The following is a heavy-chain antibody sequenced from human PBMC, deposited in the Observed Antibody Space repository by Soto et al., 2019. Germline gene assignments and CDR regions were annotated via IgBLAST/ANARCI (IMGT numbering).Heavy chain of an antibody. CDR1: EVTISSLN. Sequence: GGAKRHSNAASEVTISSLNMNWIRQKHGKGLEWGSSISTSSSYIYYADSVKGRFTISRDNAKNSLYLQMNSLRAEDTAVYYCERDRYYSNYAYFFDPWGQGTLVTGSS. V-gene: IGHV3-21*01. D-gene: IGHD4-4*01. CDR3: ERDRYYSNYAYFFDP. CDR2: ISTSSSYI. J-gene: IGHJ5*02.